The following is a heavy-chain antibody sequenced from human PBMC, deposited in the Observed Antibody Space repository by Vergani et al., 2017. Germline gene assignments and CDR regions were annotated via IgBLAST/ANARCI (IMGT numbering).Heavy chain of an antibody. CDR2: VYYSGTT. CDR1: GAYVGSGGYY. Sequence: QVQLQESGPGLVKASQTLSLTCSVSGAYVGSGGYYWTWVRHRPGRVLDWIGYVYYSGTTYYNPSLDSRLTISLDTSDNDLSLKLTSVTDADTAVYYCARQNDYYMDVWGKGTTVTVS. V-gene: IGHV4-31*03. J-gene: IGHJ6*03. D-gene: IGHD2/OR15-2a*01. CDR3: ARQNDYYMDV.